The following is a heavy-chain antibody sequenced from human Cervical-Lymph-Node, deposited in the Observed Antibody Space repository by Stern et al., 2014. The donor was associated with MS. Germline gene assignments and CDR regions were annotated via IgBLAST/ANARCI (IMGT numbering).Heavy chain of an antibody. D-gene: IGHD6-19*01. CDR1: GYTFTSYY. CDR2: TNPSCGST. Sequence: QVQLVQSGAEVKKPGASVKVSCKASGYTFTSYYMHWVRQAPGQGLEWMGITNPSCGSTSYAQKFQGRVTMTRDTSTSPVYMELSSLRSEDTAVDYCAREDGAWYVADYWGQGTLVPVSS. CDR3: AREDGAWYVADY. V-gene: IGHV1-46*01. J-gene: IGHJ4*02.